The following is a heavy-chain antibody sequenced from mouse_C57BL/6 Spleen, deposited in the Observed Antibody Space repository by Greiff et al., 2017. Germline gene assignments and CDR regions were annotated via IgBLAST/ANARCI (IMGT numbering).Heavy chain of an antibody. CDR3: ARPYYDYDGGWFAY. CDR1: GYTFTSYW. J-gene: IGHJ3*01. D-gene: IGHD2-4*01. Sequence: VQLQQPGAELVKPGASVKLSCKASGYTFTSYWMQWVKQRPGQGLEWIGEIDPSDSYTNYNQKFKGKATLTVDTSSSTAYMQLSSLTSEASAVYYCARPYYDYDGGWFAYWGQGTLVTVSA. CDR2: IDPSDSYT. V-gene: IGHV1-50*01.